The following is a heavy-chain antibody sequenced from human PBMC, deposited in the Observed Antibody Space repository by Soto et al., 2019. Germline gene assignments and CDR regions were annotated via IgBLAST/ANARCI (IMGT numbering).Heavy chain of an antibody. CDR3: ARGRYYDSSVYTHFDY. D-gene: IGHD3-22*01. V-gene: IGHV1-69*02. CDR1: GGTFSSYT. Sequence: QVQLVQSGAEVKKPGSSVKVSCKASGGTFSSYTISWVRQAPGQGLEWMGRIIPILGIANYAQKFQGRVTITADKSTSTAYMELSSLRSEDTAVYYCARGRYYDSSVYTHFDYWGQGTLVTVSS. CDR2: IIPILGIA. J-gene: IGHJ4*02.